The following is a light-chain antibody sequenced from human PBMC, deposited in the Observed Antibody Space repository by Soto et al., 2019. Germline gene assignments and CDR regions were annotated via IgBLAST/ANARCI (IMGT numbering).Light chain of an antibody. CDR1: SSDVGNYNR. V-gene: IGLV2-18*02. CDR2: EVS. J-gene: IGLJ2*01. CDR3: SSYTSSSTYVV. Sequence: QSALTQPPSVSGSPGQSVTISCTGTSSDVGNYNRVSWYQQPPGTAPNLMIYEVSNRPSGVPDRFSGSKSGNTASLTISGLQAEDEADYYCSSYTSSSTYVVFGGGTKLTVL.